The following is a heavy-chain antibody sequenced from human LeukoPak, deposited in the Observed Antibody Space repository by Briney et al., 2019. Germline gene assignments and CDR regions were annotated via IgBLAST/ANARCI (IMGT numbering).Heavy chain of an antibody. CDR3: VREFYGP. D-gene: IGHD4-17*01. CDR2: IYSGDTT. V-gene: IGHV3-66*01. J-gene: IGHJ5*02. Sequence: GGSLRLSCAVSGFTFTKYAMTWVRQAPGEGLEWVSVIYSGDTTFYADSVKDRFTISRDNSKNTVYLQMNNLRGEDTAMYYCVREFYGPWGQGTLVTVSS. CDR1: GFTFTKYA.